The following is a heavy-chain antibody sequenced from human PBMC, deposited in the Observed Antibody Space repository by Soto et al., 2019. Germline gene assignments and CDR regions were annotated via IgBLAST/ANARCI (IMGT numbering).Heavy chain of an antibody. D-gene: IGHD6-19*01. CDR2: IIPILGIA. J-gene: IGHJ6*02. Sequence: ASVKVSCKASGGTFSSYTISWVRQAPGQGLEWMGRIIPILGIANYAQKFQGRVTITADKSTSTAYMELSSLRSEDTAVYYCARDKYSSGWYSGNYYYYYGMDVWGQGTTVTVSS. CDR3: ARDKYSSGWYSGNYYYYYGMDV. V-gene: IGHV1-69*04. CDR1: GGTFSSYT.